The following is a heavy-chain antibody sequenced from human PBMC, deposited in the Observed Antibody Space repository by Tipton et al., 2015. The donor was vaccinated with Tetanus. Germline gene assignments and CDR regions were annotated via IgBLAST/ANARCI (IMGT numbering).Heavy chain of an antibody. D-gene: IGHD1-26*01. Sequence: QSGPEVKKPGASVKVSCKASGYTFTSYGISWVRQAPGQGLEWMGWISAYNGNTNYAQKLQGRVTMTTDTSTSTACMELRSLRSDDTAVYYCAREPPPIYSGSYGGDYWGQGTLVTVSS. CDR1: GYTFTSYG. CDR3: AREPPPIYSGSYGGDY. CDR2: ISAYNGNT. J-gene: IGHJ4*02. V-gene: IGHV1-18*01.